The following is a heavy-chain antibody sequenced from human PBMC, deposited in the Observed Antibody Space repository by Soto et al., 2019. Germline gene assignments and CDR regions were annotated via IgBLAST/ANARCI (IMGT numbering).Heavy chain of an antibody. V-gene: IGHV4-34*01. CDR3: ARGLYWNRPRPFDC. CDR2: INHSGST. D-gene: IGHD2-8*02. CDR1: GGSFSGYY. Sequence: SETLSLTCAVYGGSFSGYYWSWIRQPPGKGLEWIGEINHSGSTNYNPSLKSRVTISVDTSKNQFSLKLSSVTAADTAVYYCARGLYWNRPRPFDCWGQGTLVTVSS. J-gene: IGHJ4*02.